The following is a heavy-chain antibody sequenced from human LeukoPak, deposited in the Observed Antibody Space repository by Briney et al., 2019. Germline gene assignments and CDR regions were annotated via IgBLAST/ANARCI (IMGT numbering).Heavy chain of an antibody. V-gene: IGHV1-46*01. CDR3: ARTQWLAGRPDY. Sequence: ASVKVSCKASGYTFTSYYMHWVRQAPGEGLEWMGIINPSGGSTSYAQKFQGRVTMTRDMSTSTVYMELSSLRSEDTAVYYCARTQWLAGRPDYWGQGTLVTVSS. J-gene: IGHJ4*02. CDR2: INPSGGST. CDR1: GYTFTSYY. D-gene: IGHD6-19*01.